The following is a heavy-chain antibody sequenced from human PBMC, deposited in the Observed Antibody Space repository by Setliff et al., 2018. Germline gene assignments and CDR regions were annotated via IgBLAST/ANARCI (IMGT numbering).Heavy chain of an antibody. J-gene: IGHJ6*03. CDR3: AREGPESDSSGYMDV. Sequence: TLSLPCDVYDGAFSTYYWTWIRQPPGKGLEWIGEMHQSGRTKFNPSLKSRVTMSVDPSKNHFSLKVTSVTVADTAVYYCAREGPESDSSGYMDVWGQGTTVTVSS. V-gene: IGHV4-34*01. CDR1: DGAFSTYY. CDR2: MHQSGRT. D-gene: IGHD4-4*01.